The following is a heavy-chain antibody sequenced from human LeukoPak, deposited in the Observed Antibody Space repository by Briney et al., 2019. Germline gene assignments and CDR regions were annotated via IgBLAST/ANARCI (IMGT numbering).Heavy chain of an antibody. D-gene: IGHD2/OR15-2a*01. CDR3: HATLQYYYPDY. J-gene: IGHJ4*02. CDR1: GFTFSSYG. V-gene: IGHV3-30*03. CDR2: ISYDGSNK. Sequence: QPGGSLRLSCAASGFTFSSYGMHWVRQAPGKGLEWVAVISYDGSNKYYADSVKGRFTISRDNSKNTLYLQMNSLRAEDTAVYYCHATLQYYYPDYWGQGTLVTVSS.